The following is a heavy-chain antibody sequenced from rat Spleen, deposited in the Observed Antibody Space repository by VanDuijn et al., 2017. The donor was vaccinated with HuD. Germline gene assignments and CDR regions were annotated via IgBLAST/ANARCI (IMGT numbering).Heavy chain of an antibody. D-gene: IGHD1-11*01. V-gene: IGHV5-29*01. CDR1: GFTFSDYY. Sequence: EVQLVESDGGLVQPGRSLKLSCAASGFTFSDYYMAWVRQAPTKGREWVATISYDGSSTYYRDSVKGRFTISRDNAKSTLYLQMDSLRSEDTATYYCARPVYGGYSAPDYWGQGVMVTVSS. CDR3: ARPVYGGYSAPDY. CDR2: ISYDGSST. J-gene: IGHJ2*01.